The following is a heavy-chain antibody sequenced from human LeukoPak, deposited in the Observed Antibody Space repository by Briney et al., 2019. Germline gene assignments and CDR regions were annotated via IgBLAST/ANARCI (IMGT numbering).Heavy chain of an antibody. CDR2: ISSNGGST. V-gene: IGHV3-64*01. D-gene: IGHD3-22*01. J-gene: IGHJ4*02. CDR1: GFTFSNYA. CDR3: ARKSQDSRCYYNDY. Sequence: GGSLRLSCAASGFTFSNYAMQWVRQAPGKGLEYLSGISSNGGSTFYANSVKGRFTISRDNSKNTLYLQMGSLRAEDTAVYYCARKSQDSRCYYNDYWGQGTLVTVSS.